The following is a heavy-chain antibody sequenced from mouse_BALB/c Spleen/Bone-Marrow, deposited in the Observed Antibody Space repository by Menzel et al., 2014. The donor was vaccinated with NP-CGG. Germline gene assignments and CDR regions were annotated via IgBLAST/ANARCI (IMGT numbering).Heavy chain of an antibody. CDR2: IYPRSDNT. CDR1: GYTFTDYY. J-gene: IGHJ4*01. CDR3: ARDWDYYAMDY. Sequence: VQLVESGAELARPGASVKLSCKASGYTFTDYYINWVKQRTGQGLEWIGEIYPRSDNTYCNEKFKGKATLTADKSSSTAYLQLSSLTSEDSAVYFCARDWDYYAMDYWGQGTSVTVSS. V-gene: IGHV1-77*01. D-gene: IGHD4-1*01.